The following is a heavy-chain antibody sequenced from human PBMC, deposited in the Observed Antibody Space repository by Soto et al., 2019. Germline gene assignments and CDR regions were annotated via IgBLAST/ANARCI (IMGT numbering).Heavy chain of an antibody. CDR1: GGTFSSYA. J-gene: IGHJ4*02. V-gene: IGHV1-69*01. CDR2: IIPIFGTA. CDR3: ARGGRVGATFRPLPPEGN. Sequence: QVQLVQSGAEVKKPGSSVKVSCKASGGTFSSYAISWVLQAPGQGLEWMGGIIPIFGTANYAQKFQGRVTITADESTSTAYMELSSLRSEDTAVYYCARGGRVGATFRPLPPEGNWGQGTLVTVSS. D-gene: IGHD1-26*01.